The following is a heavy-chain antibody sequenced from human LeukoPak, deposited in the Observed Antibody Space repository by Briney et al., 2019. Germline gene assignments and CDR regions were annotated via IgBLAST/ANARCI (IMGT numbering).Heavy chain of an antibody. CDR2: IRYDGSIK. V-gene: IGHV3-30*02. J-gene: IGHJ6*03. Sequence: AGGSLRLSCAASGFTFSSYGMHWVRQAPGKGLDWVAFIRYDGSIKDYADSVKGRFTISRDNSKNTLYLQMNSLRAEDTAVYYCAKGITYYYYYYMDVWGKGTTVTVSS. CDR1: GFTFSSYG. CDR3: AKGITYYYYYYMDV.